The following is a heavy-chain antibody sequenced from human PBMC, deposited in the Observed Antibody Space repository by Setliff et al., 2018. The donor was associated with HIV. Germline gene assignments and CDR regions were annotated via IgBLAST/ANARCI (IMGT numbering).Heavy chain of an antibody. CDR1: GGSISSHC. CDR3: ARDWRAYGVLGS. D-gene: IGHD4-17*01. CDR2: IYASGSI. Sequence: SETLSLTCTVSGGSISSHCWSWIRQSPGKALEWIGYIYASGSIIYNPSLKSRVTMSVDNSKNQFSLMVRSVTAADTAVYYCARDWRAYGVLGSWGQGMLVTVSS. J-gene: IGHJ4*02. V-gene: IGHV4-59*11.